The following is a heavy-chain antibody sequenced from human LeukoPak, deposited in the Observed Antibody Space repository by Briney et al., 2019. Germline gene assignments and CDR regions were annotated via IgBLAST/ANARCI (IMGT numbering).Heavy chain of an antibody. Sequence: PGRSLRLSCAVSGFTFSSYAMHWVRQAPGKGLEWVAIISYDGNNKYYADSVKGRFTISRDNAKNSLYLQMNSLRAEDTAVYYCARDQVDSAMELFDYWGQGTLVTVSS. V-gene: IGHV3-30-3*01. J-gene: IGHJ4*02. CDR1: GFTFSSYA. D-gene: IGHD1-7*01. CDR3: ARDQVDSAMELFDY. CDR2: ISYDGNNK.